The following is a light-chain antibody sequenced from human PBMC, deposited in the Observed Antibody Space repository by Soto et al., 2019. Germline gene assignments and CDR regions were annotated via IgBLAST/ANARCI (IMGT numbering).Light chain of an antibody. CDR1: QSLGGN. J-gene: IGKJ1*01. Sequence: EIVMTQSPATLTVSPGDTATLSCRASQSLGGNLAWYQQKPGQGPRLLIFRASSRATGVPARFSASGSGTEFTLTISGLQSEDAAVYYCQQYNNWPWTFGQGTKVDI. V-gene: IGKV3-15*01. CDR2: RAS. CDR3: QQYNNWPWT.